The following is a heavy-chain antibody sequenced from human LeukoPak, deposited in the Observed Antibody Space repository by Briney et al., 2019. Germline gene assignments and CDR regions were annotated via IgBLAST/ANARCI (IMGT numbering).Heavy chain of an antibody. V-gene: IGHV4-39*01. CDR3: ARQYSGSSGYHNY. Sequence: PSETLSLTCTVSGGSISSSSYYWGWIRQPPGTGLEWIGSIYYSGSTYYNPSLKSRVTISVDTSKNQFSLKLSSVTAADTAVYYCARQYSGSSGYHNYWGQGTLVTVSS. CDR2: IYYSGST. J-gene: IGHJ4*02. CDR1: GGSISSSSYY. D-gene: IGHD3-22*01.